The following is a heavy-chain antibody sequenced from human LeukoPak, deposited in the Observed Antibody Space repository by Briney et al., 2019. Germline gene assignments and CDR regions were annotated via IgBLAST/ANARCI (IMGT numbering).Heavy chain of an antibody. Sequence: PGGSLRLSCAASGFTFSSFAMSWVRQAPGKWLEWVSAISGSGDSTYSADSVKGRFIISRDNSKNTLYLQMNSLRAEDTAVYYCGKDVPYGGDYWGQGTLVTVSS. CDR3: GKDVPYGGDY. CDR1: GFTFSSFA. V-gene: IGHV3-23*01. D-gene: IGHD3-10*01. CDR2: ISGSGDST. J-gene: IGHJ4*02.